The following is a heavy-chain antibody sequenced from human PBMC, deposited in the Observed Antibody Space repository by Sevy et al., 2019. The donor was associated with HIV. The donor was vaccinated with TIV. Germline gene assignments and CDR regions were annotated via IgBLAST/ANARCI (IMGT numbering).Heavy chain of an antibody. J-gene: IGHJ4*02. V-gene: IGHV4-59*01. CDR2: INYSMNT. CDR3: ARDMLGYCSSTGCYAGGYFDY. D-gene: IGHD2-2*01. CDR1: GGSISSYY. Sequence: SETLSLTCTVSGGSISSYYWSWVRQPPGKGLEWIGYINYSMNTNYNHSLKSRVTISVDTSKNQCSLKLSSVTAAETAVYYWARDMLGYCSSTGCYAGGYFDYWGQGTLVTVSS.